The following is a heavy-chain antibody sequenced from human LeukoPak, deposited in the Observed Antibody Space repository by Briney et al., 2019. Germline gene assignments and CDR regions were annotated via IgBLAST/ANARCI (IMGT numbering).Heavy chain of an antibody. V-gene: IGHV3-7*03. Sequence: GGSLRLSCAASGFTFSSYWMSWVRQAPGKGLEWVANIKQDGSEKNYVDSVKGRFTISRDNSKNTLYLQMNSLRAEDTAVYYCAKVRFLEWLADYWGQGTLVTVSS. J-gene: IGHJ4*02. CDR3: AKVRFLEWLADY. D-gene: IGHD3-3*01. CDR2: IKQDGSEK. CDR1: GFTFSSYW.